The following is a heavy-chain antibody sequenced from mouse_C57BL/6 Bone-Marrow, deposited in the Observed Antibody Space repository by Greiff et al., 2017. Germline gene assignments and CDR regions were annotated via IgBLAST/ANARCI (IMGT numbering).Heavy chain of an antibody. J-gene: IGHJ2*01. CDR2: INPSSGYT. D-gene: IGHD1-1*01. CDR1: GYTFTSYW. Sequence: VQLQQSGAELAKPGASVKLSCKASGYTFTSYWMHWVKQRPGQGLEWIGYINPSSGYTKYKQKFKDKATLTSDKSSSTANMQLSSLTYEDSAVYYCARITTVDYWGQGTTLTVSS. CDR3: ARITTVDY. V-gene: IGHV1-7*01.